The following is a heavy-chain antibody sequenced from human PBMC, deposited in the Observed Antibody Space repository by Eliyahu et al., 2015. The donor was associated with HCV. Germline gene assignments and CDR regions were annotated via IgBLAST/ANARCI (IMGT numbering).Heavy chain of an antibody. V-gene: IGHV4-39*01. Sequence: QLQLQESGRRTGEAFGDPVPHVLCLWWLXXXXWLLLGLDPXAPGKGLEWVASFHWSGRTYYNPSLESRATISRDTSQNQLSLRLNSVTATDTAVYYCARHESFFDLWGQGTLVTVSS. CDR1: WLXXXXWLL. CDR2: FHWSGRT. CDR3: ARHESFFDL. J-gene: IGHJ4*02.